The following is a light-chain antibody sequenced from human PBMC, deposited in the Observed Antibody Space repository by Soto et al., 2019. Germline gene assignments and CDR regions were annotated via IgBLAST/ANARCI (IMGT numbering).Light chain of an antibody. CDR2: DAS. J-gene: IGKJ2*01. CDR3: QQRSNWPPYT. Sequence: IVLTQSPATLSLSPGERATLSCRASPSVSSSLAWYQQKPGQAPRLLIYDASNRATGIPARFSGSGSGTDFTLTISSLEPEDFAVYYCQQRSNWPPYTFGQGTKLEIK. V-gene: IGKV3-11*01. CDR1: PSVSSS.